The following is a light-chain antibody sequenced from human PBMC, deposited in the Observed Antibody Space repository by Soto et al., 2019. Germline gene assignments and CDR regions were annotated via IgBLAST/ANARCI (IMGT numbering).Light chain of an antibody. CDR3: QQDDSYPRT. CDR1: QSISGW. V-gene: IGKV1-5*01. Sequence: DIQMTQSPSTLSASVGDRVTITCRASQSISGWLAWYQQKPGKAPKVLIYDASSLESGVPSRFSGSGGGTEFTLTISSLQPDDSATYYCQQDDSYPRTFGQGTKVEIK. CDR2: DAS. J-gene: IGKJ1*01.